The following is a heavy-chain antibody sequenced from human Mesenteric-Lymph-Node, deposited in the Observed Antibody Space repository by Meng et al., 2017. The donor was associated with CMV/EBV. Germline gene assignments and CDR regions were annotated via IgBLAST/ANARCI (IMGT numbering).Heavy chain of an antibody. J-gene: IGHJ4*02. Sequence: ASVKVSCKASGYTFTGYYIHWVRQAPGQGLEWMGWINPNSGGITYAQKFQGRVSMTRDTSISTAYMELSRLRSDDTAVYYCARAAVLRYFDWLTNYFDYWGQGTLVTVSS. CDR1: GYTFTGYY. CDR3: ARAAVLRYFDWLTNYFDY. D-gene: IGHD3-9*01. V-gene: IGHV1-2*02. CDR2: INPNSGGI.